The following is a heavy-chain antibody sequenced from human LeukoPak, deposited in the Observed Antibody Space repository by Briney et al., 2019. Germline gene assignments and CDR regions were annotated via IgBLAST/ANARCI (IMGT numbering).Heavy chain of an antibody. CDR2: IIPIFGTA. V-gene: IGHV1-69*13. CDR3: SGYGGNSAAFDI. D-gene: IGHD4-23*01. Sequence: ASVKVSCKASGGTFSSYAISWVRQAPGQGLEWMGGIIPIFGTANYAQKFQGRVTITADESTSTAYMELSSLRPEDTAVYYCSGYGGNSAAFDIWGQGTMVTVSS. CDR1: GGTFSSYA. J-gene: IGHJ3*02.